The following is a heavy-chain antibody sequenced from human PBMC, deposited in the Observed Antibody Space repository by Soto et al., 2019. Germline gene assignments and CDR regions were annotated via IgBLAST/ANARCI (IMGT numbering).Heavy chain of an antibody. V-gene: IGHV3-33*01. D-gene: IGHD1-1*01. CDR1: GFTFSSYG. Sequence: PGGSLRLSCAASGFTFSSYGTHWVRQAPGKGLEWVAVIWYDGSNKYYADSVKGRFTISRDNSKNTLYLQMNSLRAEDTAVYYCARDKGTTRASYYGMDVWGQGTTVTVSS. J-gene: IGHJ6*02. CDR3: ARDKGTTRASYYGMDV. CDR2: IWYDGSNK.